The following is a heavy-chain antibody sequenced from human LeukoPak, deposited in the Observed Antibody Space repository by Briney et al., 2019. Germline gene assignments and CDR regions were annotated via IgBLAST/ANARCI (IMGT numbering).Heavy chain of an antibody. CDR3: ARGPYTDY. D-gene: IGHD4-11*01. Sequence: GGSLRLSCAASRFTFSTYSMNWVRQAPGKGLEWVSSISSSSSSIYYADSVKGRFTISRDNAKNSLSLQMNSLRAGDTAVYYCARGPYTDYWGQGTLVTVSS. J-gene: IGHJ4*02. V-gene: IGHV3-21*01. CDR2: ISSSSSSI. CDR1: RFTFSTYS.